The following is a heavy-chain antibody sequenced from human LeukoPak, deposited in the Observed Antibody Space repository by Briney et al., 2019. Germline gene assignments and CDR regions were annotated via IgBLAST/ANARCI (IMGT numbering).Heavy chain of an antibody. D-gene: IGHD3-3*01. CDR2: IIPIFGTA. CDR1: GGTFISYA. J-gene: IGHJ6*03. Sequence: GSSVKVSCKASGGTFISYAISWVRQAPGQGLEWMGGIIPIFGTANYAQKFQGRVTITADESTSTAYMELSSLRSEDTAVYYCANGYYDFWSGYYRSVRYYYYYMDVWGKGTTVTVSS. CDR3: ANGYYDFWSGYYRSVRYYYYYMDV. V-gene: IGHV1-69*01.